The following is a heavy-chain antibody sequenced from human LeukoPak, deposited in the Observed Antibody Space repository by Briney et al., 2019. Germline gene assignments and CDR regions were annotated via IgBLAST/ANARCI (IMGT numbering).Heavy chain of an antibody. D-gene: IGHD3-9*01. CDR3: ARRTYDVLTGTPSSVRKNWFDS. CDR2: IYPGDSDT. CDR1: GYSFTNFW. Sequence: GESLKISCKGSGYSFTNFWIGWVRQMPGKGLEWMGIIYPGDSDTRYSPSFQGQVTISVDKSISTAYLQWSSLKVSDTAMYYCARRTYDVLTGTPSSVRKNWFDSWGQGTLVTVSS. V-gene: IGHV5-51*01. J-gene: IGHJ5*01.